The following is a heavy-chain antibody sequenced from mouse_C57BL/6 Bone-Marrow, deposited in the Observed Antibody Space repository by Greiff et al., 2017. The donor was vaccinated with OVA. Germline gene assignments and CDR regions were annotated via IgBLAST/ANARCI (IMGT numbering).Heavy chain of an antibody. CDR1: GFTFSDYY. J-gene: IGHJ3*01. CDR2: ISNGGGST. Sequence: EVNVVESGGGLVQPGGSLKLSCAASGFTFSDYYMYWVRQTPEKRLEWVAYISNGGGSTYYPDTVKGRFTISRDNAKNTLYLQMSRLKSEDTAMYYCARADYDRFAYWGQGTLVTVSA. V-gene: IGHV5-12*01. CDR3: ARADYDRFAY. D-gene: IGHD2-4*01.